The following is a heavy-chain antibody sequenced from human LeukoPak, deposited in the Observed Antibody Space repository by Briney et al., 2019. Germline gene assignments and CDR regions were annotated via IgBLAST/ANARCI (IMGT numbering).Heavy chain of an antibody. V-gene: IGHV3-23*01. CDR3: AFGFSSGWSTRIQLGFQH. Sequence: GGSLRLSCAASGFTFDDYAMHWVRQAPGKGLEWVSAISGSGGSTYYADSVKGRFTISRDNSKNTLYLQMNSLRAEDTAVYYCAFGFSSGWSTRIQLGFQHWGQGTLVTVSS. CDR2: ISGSGGST. CDR1: GFTFDDYA. D-gene: IGHD6-19*01. J-gene: IGHJ1*01.